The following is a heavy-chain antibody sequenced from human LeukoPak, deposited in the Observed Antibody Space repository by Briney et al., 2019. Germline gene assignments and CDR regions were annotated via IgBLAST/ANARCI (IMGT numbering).Heavy chain of an antibody. V-gene: IGHV1-2*02. CDR2: INPTSGGT. Sequence: GASVKVSFKASGYTFIDYYVHWVRQAPGQGLHWMGWINPTSGGTNFAQKFQGRVTMTRDTTISTPFMELGRLRSDDTAVYYCARDWTNYYDSSGYLAFDIWGQGTMVTVSS. CDR1: GYTFIDYY. CDR3: ARDWTNYYDSSGYLAFDI. J-gene: IGHJ3*02. D-gene: IGHD3-22*01.